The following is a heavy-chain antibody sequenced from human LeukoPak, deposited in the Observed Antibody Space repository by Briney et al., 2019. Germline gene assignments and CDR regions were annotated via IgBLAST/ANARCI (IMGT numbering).Heavy chain of an antibody. CDR3: ARGSGGRTHI. Sequence: AGGSLRLSXAASGFTFSSYSMSWVRQAPGKGVEWVSYISSSSSTIYYADSVKGRFTISRDNAKNSLYLQMNSLRAEDTAVYYCARGSGGRTHIWGQGTMVTVSS. D-gene: IGHD1-14*01. CDR2: ISSSSSTI. V-gene: IGHV3-48*01. J-gene: IGHJ3*02. CDR1: GFTFSSYS.